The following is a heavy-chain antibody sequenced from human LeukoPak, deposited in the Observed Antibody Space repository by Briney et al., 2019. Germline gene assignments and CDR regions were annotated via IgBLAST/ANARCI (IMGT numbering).Heavy chain of an antibody. Sequence: PGGSLRLSCAASGFTVSTSHMMWIRQAPGKGLEWVSVIYRGETTHYADSVKGRFTISRDNSKNTLYLQMIGLRVDDTAVYYCAAYYDFLTGQFFDYWGQGTLVTVSS. V-gene: IGHV3-66*01. D-gene: IGHD3-9*01. J-gene: IGHJ4*02. CDR3: AAYYDFLTGQFFDY. CDR1: GFTVSTSH. CDR2: IYRGETT.